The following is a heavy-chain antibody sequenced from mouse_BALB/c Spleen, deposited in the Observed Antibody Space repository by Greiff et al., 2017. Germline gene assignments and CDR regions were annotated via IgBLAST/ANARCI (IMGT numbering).Heavy chain of an antibody. J-gene: IGHJ3*01. CDR1: GFTFSDYY. CDR3: ARDTWFAY. Sequence: EVKLMESGGGLVKPGGSLKLSCAASGFTFSDYYMYWVRQTPEKRLEWVATISDGGSYTYYPDSVKGRFTISRDNAKNNLYLQMSSLKSEDTAMYYCARDTWFAYWGRGTLVTVSA. V-gene: IGHV5-4*02. CDR2: ISDGGSYT.